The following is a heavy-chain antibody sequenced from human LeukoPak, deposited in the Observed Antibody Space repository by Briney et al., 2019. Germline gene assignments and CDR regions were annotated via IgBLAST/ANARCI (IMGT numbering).Heavy chain of an antibody. CDR1: GFTFSSYS. CDR2: ISSSSSTI. Sequence: GGSLRLSCAASGFTFSSYSMNWVRQAPGKGLERVSYISSSSSTIYYADSVKGRFTISRDNAKNSLYLQMNSLRAEDTAVYYCARDLSSEGFDYWGQGTLVTVSS. J-gene: IGHJ4*02. D-gene: IGHD6-19*01. V-gene: IGHV3-48*04. CDR3: ARDLSSEGFDY.